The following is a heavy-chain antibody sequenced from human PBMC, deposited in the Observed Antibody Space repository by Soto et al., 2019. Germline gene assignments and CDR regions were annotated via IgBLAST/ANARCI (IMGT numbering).Heavy chain of an antibody. D-gene: IGHD2-2*01. Sequence: SQTLSLTCAISGDSVSSNSAAWNWIRQSPSRGLEWLGRTYYRSKWYNDYAVSVKSRITINPDTSKNQFSLQLNSVTPEDTAVYYCARDLIVGYCSSTSCRDNWFDPWGQGTLVTV. V-gene: IGHV6-1*01. J-gene: IGHJ5*02. CDR1: GDSVSSNSAA. CDR3: ARDLIVGYCSSTSCRDNWFDP. CDR2: TYYRSKWYN.